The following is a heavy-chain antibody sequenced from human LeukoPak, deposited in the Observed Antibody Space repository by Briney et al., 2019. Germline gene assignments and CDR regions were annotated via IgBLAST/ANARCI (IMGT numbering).Heavy chain of an antibody. V-gene: IGHV3-23*01. J-gene: IGHJ4*02. CDR3: AKGSPVFDY. CDR2: ISGSGGST. Sequence: GGSLRLSCAASGFTFTNYAMNWVRQAPGKGLEWVSVISGSGGSTHYADSVKGRFTVSRDNSKNTLYLQMSSLRAEDTAVYYCAKGSPVFDYWGQGTLVTVSS. CDR1: GFTFTNYA.